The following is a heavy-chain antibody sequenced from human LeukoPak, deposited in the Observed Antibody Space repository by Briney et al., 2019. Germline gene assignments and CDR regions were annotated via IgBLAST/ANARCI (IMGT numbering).Heavy chain of an antibody. J-gene: IGHJ4*02. CDR1: GFTFSSYV. D-gene: IGHD3-3*01. V-gene: IGHV3-23*01. Sequence: GGALRLSCAASGFTFSSYVMSWVRQAPGKGLEWVSTISGSGGSTYYADSVKGRFTISRDNPKNTLSLQMNSLRAEDTAVYYCAKGSAYADFWGQGTLVTVSS. CDR2: ISGSGGST. CDR3: AKGSAYADF.